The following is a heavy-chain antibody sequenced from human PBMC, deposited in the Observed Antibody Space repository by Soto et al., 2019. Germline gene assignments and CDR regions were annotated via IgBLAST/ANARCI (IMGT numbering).Heavy chain of an antibody. D-gene: IGHD6-19*01. CDR2: IYYSGST. CDR3: ARASWLLRVGAFDI. J-gene: IGHJ3*02. Sequence: QVQLQESGPGLVKPSETLSLTCTVSGGSISSYYWSWIRQPPGKGLEWIGYIYYSGSTNYNPSLKSRVTISVDTSKNQFSLKLSSVTAADTAVYYCARASWLLRVGAFDIWGQGTMVTVSS. CDR1: GGSISSYY. V-gene: IGHV4-59*01.